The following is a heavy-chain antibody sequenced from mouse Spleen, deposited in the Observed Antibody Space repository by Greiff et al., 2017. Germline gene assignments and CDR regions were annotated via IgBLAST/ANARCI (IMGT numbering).Heavy chain of an antibody. V-gene: IGHV14-4*01. J-gene: IGHJ3*01. D-gene: IGHD2-13*01. CDR2: IDPENGDT. Sequence: EVQLQESGAELVRPGASVKLSCTASGFNIKDDYMHWVKQRPEQGLEWIGWIDPENGDTEYASKFQGKATITADTSSNTAYLQLSSLTSEDTAVYYCTTPYGDLDYWGQGTLVTVSS. CDR3: TTPYGDLDY. CDR1: GFNIKDDY.